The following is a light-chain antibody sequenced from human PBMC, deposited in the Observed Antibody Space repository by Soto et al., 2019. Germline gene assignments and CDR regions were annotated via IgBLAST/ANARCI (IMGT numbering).Light chain of an antibody. V-gene: IGKV1-5*01. CDR2: DDS. J-gene: IGKJ1*01. Sequence: EIQMTPSPSTISASVGNIVTITCRAIQSISSWLAWYQQKTGKAPKILMYDDSSLERGVPSRFSGSGYGTEFTLTISSLQPDDFATYYCQQYNSYAWTFGQGTKVDI. CDR1: QSISSW. CDR3: QQYNSYAWT.